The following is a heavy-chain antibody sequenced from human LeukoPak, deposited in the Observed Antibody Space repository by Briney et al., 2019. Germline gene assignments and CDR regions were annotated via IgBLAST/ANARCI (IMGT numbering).Heavy chain of an antibody. CDR3: AREYYYDSSGYSIFDY. J-gene: IGHJ4*02. D-gene: IGHD3-22*01. Sequence: GGSLRLSCAASGFTFSSYGMHWVRQAPGKGLEWVAVIWYDGSNKYYADSVKGRFTISRDNSKNTLYLQMNSLRAEDTAVYYCAREYYYDSSGYSIFDYWGQGTLVTVSS. V-gene: IGHV3-33*01. CDR2: IWYDGSNK. CDR1: GFTFSSYG.